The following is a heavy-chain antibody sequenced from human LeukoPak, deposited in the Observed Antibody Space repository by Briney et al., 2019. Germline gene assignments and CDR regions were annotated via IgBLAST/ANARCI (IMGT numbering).Heavy chain of an antibody. CDR2: IYYSGST. CDR1: GGSIGSSSYY. CDR3: ARRIWVGSPWDY. J-gene: IGHJ4*02. D-gene: IGHD2-15*01. V-gene: IGHV4-39*07. Sequence: PSETLSLTCTVSGGSIGSSSYYWGWIRQPPGKGLESIGSIYYSGSTYYNPSLKSRVTISVDKSKNQFSLKLSSVTAADTAYYYCARRIWVGSPWDYWGQGTLVTVSS.